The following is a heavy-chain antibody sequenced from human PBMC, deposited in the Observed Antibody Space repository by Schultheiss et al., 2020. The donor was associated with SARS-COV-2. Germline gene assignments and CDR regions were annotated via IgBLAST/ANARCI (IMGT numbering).Heavy chain of an antibody. CDR3: ARTVTTRKYYFDD. D-gene: IGHD4-17*01. CDR1: GGSISSYY. Sequence: SETLSLTCTVSGGSISSYYWSWIRQPPGKGLEWIGEINHSGSTNYNPSLKSRVTISVDTSKNQFSLKLSSVTAADTAVYYCARTVTTRKYYFDDWGQGTLVTVSS. J-gene: IGHJ4*02. V-gene: IGHV4-34*01. CDR2: INHSGST.